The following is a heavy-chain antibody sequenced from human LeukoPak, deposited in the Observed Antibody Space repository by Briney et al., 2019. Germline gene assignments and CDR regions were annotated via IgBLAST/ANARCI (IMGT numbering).Heavy chain of an antibody. CDR2: IYYSGST. Sequence: PSETLSLTCTVSGGSISSSDYYWSWIRQPPGKGLEWIGYIYYSGSTSYNPSLKSRVTISVDTSKNQFSLKLTSVTAADTAVYYCARGFDAHNAFDIWGQGTMATVSS. CDR3: ARGFDAHNAFDI. V-gene: IGHV4-30-4*01. J-gene: IGHJ3*02. CDR1: GGSISSSDYY. D-gene: IGHD3-9*01.